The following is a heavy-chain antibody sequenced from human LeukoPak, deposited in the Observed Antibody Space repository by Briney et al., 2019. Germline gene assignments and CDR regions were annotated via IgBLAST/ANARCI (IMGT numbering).Heavy chain of an antibody. CDR2: ISSSSSTI. J-gene: IGHJ4*02. CDR3: TRVTKGESHGYYFDY. V-gene: IGHV3-48*01. CDR1: GFIFKKYW. Sequence: GGSLRLSCAASGFIFKKYWMNWVRQAPGKGLEWVSYISSSSSTIYYADSVKGRFTISRDNAKNSLYLQMNSLRAEDTAVYYCTRVTKGESHGYYFDYWGQGTLVTVSS. D-gene: IGHD3-16*01.